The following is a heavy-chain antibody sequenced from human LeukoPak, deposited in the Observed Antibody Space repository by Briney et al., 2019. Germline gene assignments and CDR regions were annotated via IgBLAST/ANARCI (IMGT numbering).Heavy chain of an antibody. V-gene: IGHV3-49*03. CDR1: GFTFGDYG. D-gene: IGHD3-10*01. CDR3: AKILGSGSYYYFDY. CDR2: IRGQAYGATI. Sequence: GGSLRLSCPTSGFTFGDYGMTWFRQAPGKRLEWVAFIRGQAYGATIEYAASVRGRFSISRDDSKGVAYLQMNSLRAEDTAVYYYAKILGSGSYYYFDYWGQGTLVTVSS. J-gene: IGHJ4*02.